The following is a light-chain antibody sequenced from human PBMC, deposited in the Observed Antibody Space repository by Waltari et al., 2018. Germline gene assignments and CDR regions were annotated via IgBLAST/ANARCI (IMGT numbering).Light chain of an antibody. V-gene: IGLV2-14*01. Sequence: QSALTQPASVSGSPGQSITIFRTGTTNDVGGYNFVSWYQHHPGKAPKLIIYEVTKRPSGVSTRFSGSKSGNTASLTISGLQAEDEADYYCHSYTGSRTYVFGTGTKVTVL. CDR3: HSYTGSRTYV. J-gene: IGLJ1*01. CDR2: EVT. CDR1: TNDVGGYNF.